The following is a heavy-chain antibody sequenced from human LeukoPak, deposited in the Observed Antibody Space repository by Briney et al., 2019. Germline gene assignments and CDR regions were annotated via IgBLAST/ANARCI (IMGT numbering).Heavy chain of an antibody. Sequence: ASVKVSCKASGYTFTDYYMHWVRQAPGQGLEWMGWINPNSGGTNSARRFQGRVTMTRDTSISTAYMELSRLRSDDTAVYYCATVGYDSTVYYPDYWGQGTTVTVSS. J-gene: IGHJ4*03. V-gene: IGHV1-2*02. CDR1: GYTFTDYY. D-gene: IGHD3-22*01. CDR3: ATVGYDSTVYYPDY. CDR2: INPNSGGT.